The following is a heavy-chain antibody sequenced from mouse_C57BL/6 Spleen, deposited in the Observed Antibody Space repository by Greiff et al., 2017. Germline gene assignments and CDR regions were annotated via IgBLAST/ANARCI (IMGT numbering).Heavy chain of an antibody. Sequence: QVQLKESGPELVKPGASVKISCKASGYAFSSSWMNWVKQRPGKGLEWIGRIYPGDGDTNYNGKFKGKATLTADKSSSTAYMQLSSLPSEDSAVYFCARGDYYGSSYVLAYWGQGTLVTVPA. CDR3: ARGDYYGSSYVLAY. V-gene: IGHV1-82*01. D-gene: IGHD1-1*01. J-gene: IGHJ3*01. CDR1: GYAFSSSW. CDR2: IYPGDGDT.